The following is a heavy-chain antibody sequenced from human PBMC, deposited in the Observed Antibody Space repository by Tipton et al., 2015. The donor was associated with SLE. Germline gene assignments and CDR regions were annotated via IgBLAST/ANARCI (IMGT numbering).Heavy chain of an antibody. V-gene: IGHV4-34*12. CDR2: IIAYGST. Sequence: TLSLTCDVYGESFKGFSWTWIRQPPGKGLEWLGQIIAYGSTHYSPSLKSRVTISLDTSKNQFSLNQKALTAADTAVYFCARGPPDGFHIWSQGTLVTVSS. CDR1: GESFKGFS. CDR3: ARGPPDGFHI. J-gene: IGHJ3*02.